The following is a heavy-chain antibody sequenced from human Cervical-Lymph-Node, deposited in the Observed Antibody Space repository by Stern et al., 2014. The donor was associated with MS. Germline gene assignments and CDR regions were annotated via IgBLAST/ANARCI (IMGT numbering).Heavy chain of an antibody. J-gene: IGHJ6*02. Sequence: QDQLVQSGPGLVKPSQTLSLTCTVSGGSIGSGSYYWSWIRPHPGEGLEGIGNIYYTGISYYNPSLRSRVIISLDMSKSQLSLKLNSVTAADAAVYFCARGPLEGVGSATYYYGMDVWGQGTTVTVSS. CDR2: IYYTGIS. CDR1: GGSIGSGSYY. V-gene: IGHV4-31*03. CDR3: ARGPLEGVGSATYYYGMDV. D-gene: IGHD3-10*01.